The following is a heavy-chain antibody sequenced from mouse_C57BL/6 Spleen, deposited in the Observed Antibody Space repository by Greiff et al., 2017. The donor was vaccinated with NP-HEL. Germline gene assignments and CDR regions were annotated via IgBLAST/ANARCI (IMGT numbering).Heavy chain of an antibody. Sequence: EVKVVESGGGLVKPGGSLKLSCAASGFTFSDYGMHWVRQAPEKGLEWVAYISSGSSTIYYADTVKGRFTISSDNAKNTLFLQMTSLRSEDTAMYYCARGKNYGNFFDYWGQGTTLTVSS. CDR3: ARGKNYGNFFDY. D-gene: IGHD2-1*01. J-gene: IGHJ2*01. V-gene: IGHV5-17*01. CDR2: ISSGSSTI. CDR1: GFTFSDYG.